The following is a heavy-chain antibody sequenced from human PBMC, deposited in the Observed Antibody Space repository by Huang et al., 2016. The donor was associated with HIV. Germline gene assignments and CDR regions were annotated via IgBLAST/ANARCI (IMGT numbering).Heavy chain of an antibody. V-gene: IGHV3-21*01. CDR3: VRENYGSGSTLHWFDP. CDR2: VTGSGSCK. CDR1: GFSFDSFA. J-gene: IGHJ5*02. D-gene: IGHD3-10*01. Sequence: DVQLVESGGGLVKPGGSLRLSCAASGFSFDSFAMHWVRPAPGKGLAWVASVTGSGSCKDYAGALTCRFTVARGNAKSSLYLEMNSLRPEDTAVYYCVRENYGSGSTLHWFDPWGQGTLVTVSS.